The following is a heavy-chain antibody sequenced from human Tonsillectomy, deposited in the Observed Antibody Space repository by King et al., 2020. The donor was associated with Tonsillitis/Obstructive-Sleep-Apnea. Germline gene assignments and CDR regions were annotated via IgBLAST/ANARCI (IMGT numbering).Heavy chain of an antibody. J-gene: IGHJ1*01. Sequence: VQLVESGGGVVQPGGSLRLSCAASGFTFDDYAMHWVRQAPGKGLEWVSLISGDGGSTYYADSVKGRLTISRDNSKNSLYLQMNSLRTEDTALYYCAKDIGESLAGAEYFQHWGQGTLVTVSS. CDR2: ISGDGGST. CDR1: GFTFDDYA. D-gene: IGHD6-19*01. V-gene: IGHV3-43*02. CDR3: AKDIGESLAGAEYFQH.